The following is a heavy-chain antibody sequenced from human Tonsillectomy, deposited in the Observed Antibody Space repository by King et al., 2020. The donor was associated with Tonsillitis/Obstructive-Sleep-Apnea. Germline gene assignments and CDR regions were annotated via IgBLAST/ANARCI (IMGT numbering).Heavy chain of an antibody. D-gene: IGHD4-23*01. J-gene: IGHJ6*02. Sequence: VQLVESGGGVVQPGRSLRLSCAASGFTFSRYAMHWVRQAPGKGLQWVAMISYDGNNKYYADSVKGRFTISRDKSQNTLYLQMDSLRAEDTAVYYCARTTVVTVGLADSNDAYGMDVWGQGTTVTVSS. CDR3: ARTTVVTVGLADSNDAYGMDV. CDR2: ISYDGNNK. CDR1: GFTFSRYA. V-gene: IGHV3-30*04.